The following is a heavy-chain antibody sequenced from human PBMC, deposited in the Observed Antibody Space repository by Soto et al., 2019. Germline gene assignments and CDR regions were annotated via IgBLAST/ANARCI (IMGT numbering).Heavy chain of an antibody. Sequence: QVQLVQSGAEVEKPGASVKVSCKASGYTFTRYTVHWVRQAPGQGLEWMAMINPSGGSTYYVQTFEGRVTLTSDTSTSTVFMELSSLRSEATAVYYCARMKGGGSEYFFDYWGQGTLVTVSS. V-gene: IGHV1-46*01. CDR2: INPSGGST. CDR3: ARMKGGGSEYFFDY. CDR1: GYTFTRYT. J-gene: IGHJ4*02. D-gene: IGHD2-15*01.